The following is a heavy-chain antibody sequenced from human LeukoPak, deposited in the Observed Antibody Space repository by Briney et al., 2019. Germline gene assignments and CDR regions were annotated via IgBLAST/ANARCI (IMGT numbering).Heavy chain of an antibody. J-gene: IGHJ5*02. V-gene: IGHV1-69*05. CDR1: RGTFSSST. CDR3: SKDLSITMIVGCFDP. D-gene: IGHD3-22*01. Sequence: GASVKISCKPSRGTFSSSTISWVRHAPGQGLEWMGGIIPIFGTANYAQKFQGRVTITTDESTSTAYMELSSLRSEHTAVYYCSKDLSITMIVGCFDPWGEGTLVTVSS. CDR2: IIPIFGTA.